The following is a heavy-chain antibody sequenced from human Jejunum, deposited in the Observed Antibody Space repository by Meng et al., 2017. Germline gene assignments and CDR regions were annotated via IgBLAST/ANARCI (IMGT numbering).Heavy chain of an antibody. CDR3: AKASYVGNAFDI. CDR1: GFTFRSYA. CDR2: LDSSGDSP. J-gene: IGHJ3*02. Sequence: GESLKISCAGSGFTFRSYAISWVRQAPGKGLEWVSALDSSGDSPNYAGSVKGRFSISRDNSKSTLFLQMNSLRDEDTAVYYCAKASYVGNAFDIWGQGKMV. V-gene: IGHV3-23*01. D-gene: IGHD3-16*01.